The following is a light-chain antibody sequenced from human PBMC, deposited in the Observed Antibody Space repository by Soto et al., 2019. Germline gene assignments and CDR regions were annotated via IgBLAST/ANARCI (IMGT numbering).Light chain of an antibody. CDR3: LQYNSYFRT. Sequence: DIQMTQSPSTLSASVGDRVTITCRASQSISSWLAWYQQKPGKAPKLLIYKASSLESGVPSRFSGSGSGTDFTLTISSLQPDDFATYYCLQYNSYFRTFVQGTKVDIK. CDR2: KAS. J-gene: IGKJ1*01. V-gene: IGKV1-5*03. CDR1: QSISSW.